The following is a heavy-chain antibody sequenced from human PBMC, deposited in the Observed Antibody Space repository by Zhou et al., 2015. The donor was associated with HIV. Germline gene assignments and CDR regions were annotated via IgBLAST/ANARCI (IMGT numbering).Heavy chain of an antibody. CDR3: ARGTYGDY. Sequence: QINLIQSGPEMKQPGASVRVSCKASGYTFGTYGITWVRQAPGQGLQWMGWISNYNGNAHYAQMFQGRLTLTTDTSTDTVYMVLTSLTSDDTAMYYCARGTYGDYWGQGTLITVSS. CDR1: GYTFGTYG. V-gene: IGHV1-18*01. CDR2: ISNYNGNA. J-gene: IGHJ4*02. D-gene: IGHD3-10*01.